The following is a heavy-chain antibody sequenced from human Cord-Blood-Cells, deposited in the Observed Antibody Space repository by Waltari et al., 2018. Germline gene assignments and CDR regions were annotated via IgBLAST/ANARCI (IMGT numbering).Heavy chain of an antibody. D-gene: IGHD3-9*01. Sequence: QLQLQESGPGLVKPSETLSLTCTVSGGSISSSSYYWGWIRQPPGKGLEWIGSIYYSGTTYYNPPLKRRVTISVDTSKNQFSLKLSSVTAADTAVYYCARQRSYYDILTGYYAFDIWGQGTMVTVSS. V-gene: IGHV4-39*01. J-gene: IGHJ3*02. CDR2: IYYSGTT. CDR1: GGSISSSSYY. CDR3: ARQRSYYDILTGYYAFDI.